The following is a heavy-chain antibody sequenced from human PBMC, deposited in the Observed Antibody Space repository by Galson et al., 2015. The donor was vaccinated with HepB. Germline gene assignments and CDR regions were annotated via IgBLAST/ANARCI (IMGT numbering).Heavy chain of an antibody. CDR2: IIPIFGTA. V-gene: IGHV1-69*13. J-gene: IGHJ6*02. Sequence: SVKVSCKASGGTFSSYAISWVRQAPGQGLEWMGGIIPIFGTANYAQKFQGRVTITADESTSTAYMELSSLRSEDTAVYYCAFPNSKRVRGGLFGYYYYYGMDVWGQGTTVTVSS. D-gene: IGHD3-10*01. CDR3: AFPNSKRVRGGLFGYYYYYGMDV. CDR1: GGTFSSYA.